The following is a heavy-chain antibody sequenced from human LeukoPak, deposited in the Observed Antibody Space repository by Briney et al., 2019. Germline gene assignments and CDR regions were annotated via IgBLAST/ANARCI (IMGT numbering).Heavy chain of an antibody. CDR3: ANALPRRPFDM. J-gene: IGHJ3*02. V-gene: IGHV4-34*01. CDR2: INHSGNT. Sequence: SETLSLTCAVYGGSFSGYYWTWIRQPPGKGLEWIGEINHSGNTNYNPSLKSRITISVGTSKSQFSLKLGSVTAADTAVYYCANALPRRPFDMWGQGTVVTVSS. CDR1: GGSFSGYY.